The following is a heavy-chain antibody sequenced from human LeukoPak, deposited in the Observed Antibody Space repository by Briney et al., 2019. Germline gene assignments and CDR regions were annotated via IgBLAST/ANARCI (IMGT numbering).Heavy chain of an antibody. CDR3: AKGLSCRSVNCYTGCFDS. CDR2: VSGTGADT. CDR1: GFTFSIYA. Sequence: GGSLRLSCAASGFTFSIYAMSWVRQAPGKGLEWVSAVSGTGADTYYPDSVKGRFTISRDNSKNTLYLQMNSLRAEDTAVYYCAKGLSCRSVNCYTGCFDSWGQGSLVTVSS. J-gene: IGHJ4*02. V-gene: IGHV3-23*01. D-gene: IGHD2-2*02.